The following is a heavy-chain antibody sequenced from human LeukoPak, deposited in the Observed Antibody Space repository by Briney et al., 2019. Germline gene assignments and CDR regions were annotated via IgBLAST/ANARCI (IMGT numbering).Heavy chain of an antibody. V-gene: IGHV3-30*04. CDR3: ARSTMIVVVITSFDY. D-gene: IGHD3-22*01. CDR2: ISYDGSNK. CDR1: GFTFSSYA. J-gene: IGHJ4*02. Sequence: GGSLRLSCAASGFTFSSYATHWVRQAPGKGLEWVAVISYDGSNKYYADSVKGRFTISRDNSKNTLYLQMNSLRAEDTAVYYCARSTMIVVVITSFDYWGQGTLVTVSS.